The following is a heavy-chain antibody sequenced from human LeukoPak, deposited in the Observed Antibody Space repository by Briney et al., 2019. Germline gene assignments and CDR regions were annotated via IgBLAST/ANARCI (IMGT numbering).Heavy chain of an antibody. CDR1: GYTFTGYY. CDR2: INPNSGGT. J-gene: IGHJ5*02. Sequence: ASVKVSCKASGYTFTGYYMHWVRQAPGQGLEWMGWINPNSGGTNYAQKFKGRVTMTRDTSISKAYMELSRLRSDDTAVYYCARDQGFLEWLLFSWFDPWGQGTLVTVSS. D-gene: IGHD3-3*01. V-gene: IGHV1-2*02. CDR3: ARDQGFLEWLLFSWFDP.